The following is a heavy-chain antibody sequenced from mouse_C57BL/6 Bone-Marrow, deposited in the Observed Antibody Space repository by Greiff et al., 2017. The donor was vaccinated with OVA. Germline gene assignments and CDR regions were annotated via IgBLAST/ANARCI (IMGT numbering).Heavy chain of an antibody. CDR2: ISDGGSYT. CDR3: ARDLKEMDY. D-gene: IGHD1-3*01. V-gene: IGHV5-4*01. Sequence: EVKLQESGGGLVKPGGSLKLSCAASGFTFSSYAMSWVRQTPEKRLEWVATISDGGSYTYYPDNVKGRFTISRDNAKNNLYLQMSHLKSEDTAMYYCARDLKEMDYWGQGTSVTVSS. J-gene: IGHJ4*01. CDR1: GFTFSSYA.